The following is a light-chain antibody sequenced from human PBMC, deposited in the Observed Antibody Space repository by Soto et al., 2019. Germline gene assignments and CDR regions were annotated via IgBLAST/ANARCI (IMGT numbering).Light chain of an antibody. Sequence: DIQVTQSPPTLSASVGDRVTITCRASQTISTWMAWYQQKPGKAPKLLVYDASTLQSGVASRFSGSGSGTEFTLIISGLQPDDSATYYCQQYNSYSHPFGQGTRLEIK. CDR1: QTISTW. CDR2: DAS. CDR3: QQYNSYSHP. J-gene: IGKJ5*01. V-gene: IGKV1-5*01.